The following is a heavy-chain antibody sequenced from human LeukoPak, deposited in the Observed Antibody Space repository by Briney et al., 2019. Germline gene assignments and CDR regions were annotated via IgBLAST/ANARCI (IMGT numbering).Heavy chain of an antibody. CDR2: IYPGDSDA. D-gene: IGHD1-26*01. CDR1: GYSFTSYW. Sequence: GESLKISCKGSGYSFTSYWIGWVRQMPGKGLKWRGIIYPGDSDARYSTPFQGQVTISADKSISTAYLQWSSLKASDTAMYYCSRRRYLYSGSYYPFDYWGQGTLVTVSS. V-gene: IGHV5-51*01. CDR3: SRRRYLYSGSYYPFDY. J-gene: IGHJ4*02.